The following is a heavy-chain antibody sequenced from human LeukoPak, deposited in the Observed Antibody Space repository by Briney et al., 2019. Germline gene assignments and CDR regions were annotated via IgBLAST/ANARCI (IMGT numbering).Heavy chain of an antibody. CDR2: ISYDGSNK. CDR3: ARILSGSGSYGAFDI. J-gene: IGHJ3*02. V-gene: IGHV3-30-3*01. D-gene: IGHD3-10*01. CDR1: GFTFSSYA. Sequence: PGGSLRLSCAASGFTFSSYAMHRVRQAPGKGLEWVAVISYDGSNKYYADSVKGRFTISRDNSKNTLYLQMNSLRAEDTAVYYCARILSGSGSYGAFDIWGQGTMVTVSS.